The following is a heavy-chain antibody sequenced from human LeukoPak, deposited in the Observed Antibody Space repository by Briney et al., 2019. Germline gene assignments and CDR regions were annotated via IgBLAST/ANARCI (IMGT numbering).Heavy chain of an antibody. CDR3: AKAGTAPASFDY. Sequence: GGSLRLSCEASGFNFNNYGINWGRQDPGKGLEWMAVISYDGGNKYYADSVKGRFSISRDNSNNTLYLQMNSLRPEDTAVYYCAKAGTAPASFDYWGQGTLVTVAS. V-gene: IGHV3-30*18. CDR1: GFNFNNYG. CDR2: ISYDGGNK. J-gene: IGHJ4*02. D-gene: IGHD6-13*01.